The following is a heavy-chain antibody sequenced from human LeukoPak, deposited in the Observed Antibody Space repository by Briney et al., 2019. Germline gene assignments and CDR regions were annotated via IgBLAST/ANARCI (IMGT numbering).Heavy chain of an antibody. CDR2: IDYSGGT. D-gene: IGHD3-22*01. CDR1: GGSISSSSYY. V-gene: IGHV4-39*01. CDR3: ARVYDSRGYRYYFDY. J-gene: IGHJ4*02. Sequence: SGTLSLTCTVSGGSISSSSYYWGWIRQPPGKGLEWIGSIDYSGGTYYNPSLRSRVTISVDTSTNQFSLKLSSGTAADTAVYYCARVYDSRGYRYYFDYWGQGTLVTVSS.